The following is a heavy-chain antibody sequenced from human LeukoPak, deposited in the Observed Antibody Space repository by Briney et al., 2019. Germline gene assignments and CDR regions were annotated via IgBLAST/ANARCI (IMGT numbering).Heavy chain of an antibody. J-gene: IGHJ2*01. CDR1: GFTFSSYE. D-gene: IGHD1-14*01. CDR2: ISNSGGTI. V-gene: IGHV3-48*03. CDR3: ARDPDRNYWYSDL. Sequence: GGSLRLSCAASGFTFSSYEMNWVRQAPGKGLEWVSYISNSGGTIYYADSVKGRFTISRDNANNSLFLQMSSLRAGDTAVYYCARDPDRNYWYSDLWGRGTLVTVSS.